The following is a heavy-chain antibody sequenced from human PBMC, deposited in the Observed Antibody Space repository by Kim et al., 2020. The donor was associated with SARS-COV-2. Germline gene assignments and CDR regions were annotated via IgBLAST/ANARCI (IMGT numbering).Heavy chain of an antibody. CDR3: AKATNYYDSSGYDY. D-gene: IGHD3-22*01. CDR2: ISGSGGST. J-gene: IGHJ4*02. Sequence: GGSLRLSCAASGFTFSSYVMSWVRQAPGKGLEWVAAISGSGGSTYHADSVKGRFTISRDTSKNTVYLQMNSLRAEDTAAYYCAKATNYYDSSGYDYWGQGTLVTVSS. V-gene: IGHV3-23*01. CDR1: GFTFSSYV.